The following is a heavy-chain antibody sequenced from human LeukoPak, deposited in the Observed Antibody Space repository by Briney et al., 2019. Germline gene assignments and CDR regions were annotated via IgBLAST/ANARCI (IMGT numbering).Heavy chain of an antibody. CDR1: GYSISSGYY. J-gene: IGHJ6*03. CDR3: ARGRYCGSSSCDDYYYYYMDV. Sequence: SETLPLTCAVSGYSISSGYYWGWIRQPPGKGLEWIGNIYHSGSTYYNPSLRSRVTMSVDTSKNQFSLKLSSVTAADTAVYYCARGRYCGSSSCDDYYYYYMDVWGKGTTVTVSS. D-gene: IGHD2-2*01. V-gene: IGHV4-38-2*01. CDR2: IYHSGST.